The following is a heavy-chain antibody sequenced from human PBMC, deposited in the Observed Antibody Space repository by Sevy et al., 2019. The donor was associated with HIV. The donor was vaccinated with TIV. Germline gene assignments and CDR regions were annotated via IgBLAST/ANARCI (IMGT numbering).Heavy chain of an antibody. CDR3: AKGNYDILTGYPRGPLGY. J-gene: IGHJ4*02. CDR1: GFTFSSYA. V-gene: IGHV3-23*01. D-gene: IGHD3-9*01. CDR2: ISGSGGST. Sequence: GGSLRLSCAASGFTFSSYAMSWVRQAPGKGLEWVSAISGSGGSTYYADSVKGRFTISRDNSKNTRYLQMNSLRAEDTAVYYCAKGNYDILTGYPRGPLGYWGQGTLVTVSS.